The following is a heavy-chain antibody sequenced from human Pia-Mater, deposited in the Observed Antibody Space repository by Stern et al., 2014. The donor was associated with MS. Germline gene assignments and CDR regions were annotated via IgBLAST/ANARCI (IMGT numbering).Heavy chain of an antibody. V-gene: IGHV3-48*02. J-gene: IGHJ4*02. D-gene: IGHD2-15*01. CDR2: ISGNGTTT. CDR1: GFTFSPFS. Sequence: EVQLVASGGGLVQPGGSLRLSCTASGFTFSPFSMNWVRQAPGKGLEWVAYISGNGTTTYYSDSVKGRFTISRDNANNSLYLQMNGLRDEDTAVYYCATPTPAHYWGQETLVTVSS. CDR3: ATPTPAHY.